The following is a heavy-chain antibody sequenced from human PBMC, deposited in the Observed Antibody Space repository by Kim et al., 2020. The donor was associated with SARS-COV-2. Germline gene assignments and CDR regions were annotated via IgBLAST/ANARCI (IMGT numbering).Heavy chain of an antibody. CDR1: GGSFSGYY. J-gene: IGHJ4*02. CDR3: ARGGGATRGPAEVFDY. V-gene: IGHV4-34*01. Sequence: SETLSLTCAVYGGSFSGYYWSWIRQPPGKGLEWIGEINHSGSTNYNPSLKSRVTISVDTSKNQFSLKLSSVTAADTAVYYCARGGGATRGPAEVFDYWGQGTLVTVSS. CDR2: INHSGST. D-gene: IGHD1-26*01.